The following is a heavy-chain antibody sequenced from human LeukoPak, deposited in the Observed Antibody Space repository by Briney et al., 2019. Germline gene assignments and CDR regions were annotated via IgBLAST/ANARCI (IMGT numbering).Heavy chain of an antibody. CDR1: GGSFSGYY. D-gene: IGHD4-17*01. CDR2: INHSGST. J-gene: IGHJ5*02. V-gene: IGHV4-34*01. CDR3: ARGTPPTVTTFWWFDP. Sequence: SETLSLTCAVYGGSFSGYYWSWIRQPPGKGLEWIGEINHSGSTNYNPSLKSRVTISVDTSKNPFSLKLSSVTAADTAVYYCARGTPPTVTTFWWFDPWGQGTLVTVSS.